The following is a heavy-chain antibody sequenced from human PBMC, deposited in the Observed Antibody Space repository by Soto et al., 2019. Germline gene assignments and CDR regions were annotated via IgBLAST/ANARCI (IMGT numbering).Heavy chain of an antibody. CDR1: GGSFSGYY. CDR3: ARVGLRNYYDSSGPIDY. Sequence: SETLSLTCAVYGGSFSGYYWSWIRQPPGKGLEWIGEINHSGSTNYNPSLKSRVTISVDTSKNQFSLKLSSVTAADTAVYYCARVGLRNYYDSSGPIDYWGQGTLVTVSS. V-gene: IGHV4-34*01. D-gene: IGHD3-22*01. CDR2: INHSGST. J-gene: IGHJ4*02.